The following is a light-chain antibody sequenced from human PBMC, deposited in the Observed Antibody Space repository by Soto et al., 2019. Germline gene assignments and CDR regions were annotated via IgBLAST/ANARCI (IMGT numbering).Light chain of an antibody. CDR3: SSYTTRTSFIL. Sequence: QSVLTQPASVSGSPGQSITISCNGTSSDIGNYDFVSWYQPVPGTAPKAMIYEVSSRPSGVSNRFSGSKSGNTASLTISGLQAEDEAYYYCSSYTTRTSFILFGGGTKVTVL. V-gene: IGLV2-14*01. CDR1: SSDIGNYDF. J-gene: IGLJ2*01. CDR2: EVS.